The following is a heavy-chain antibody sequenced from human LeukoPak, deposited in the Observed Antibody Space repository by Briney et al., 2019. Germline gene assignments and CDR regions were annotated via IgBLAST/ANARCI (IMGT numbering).Heavy chain of an antibody. D-gene: IGHD5-24*01. J-gene: IGHJ4*02. CDR3: ARGSRDGYNIDY. CDR1: GFTFDDYG. V-gene: IGHV3-20*04. CDR2: INWNGGST. Sequence: AGGSLRLSCAASGFTFDDYGMSWVRQAPGKGLEWVSGINWNGGSTGYADSVNGRFTISRDNAKNSLYLQMNSLRAEDTAVYYCARGSRDGYNIDYWGQGTLVTVSS.